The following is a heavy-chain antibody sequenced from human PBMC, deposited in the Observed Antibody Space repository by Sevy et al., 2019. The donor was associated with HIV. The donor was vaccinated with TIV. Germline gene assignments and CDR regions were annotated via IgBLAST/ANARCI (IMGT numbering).Heavy chain of an antibody. J-gene: IGHJ3*02. V-gene: IGHV5-51*01. D-gene: IGHD1-26*01. CDR3: ARRTFGARDGVGAFDI. Sequence: GESLKISCKGSGYSFTSYWIGWVRQMPGKGLEWMGIIYPGDSDTRYSPSFQGQVTISADKSISTAYLQWSSLKASDTAMYYCARRTFGARDGVGAFDIWGQGTMVTVSS. CDR2: IYPGDSDT. CDR1: GYSFTSYW.